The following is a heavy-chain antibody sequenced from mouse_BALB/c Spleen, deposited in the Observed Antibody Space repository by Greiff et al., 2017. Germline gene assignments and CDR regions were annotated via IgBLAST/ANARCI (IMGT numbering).Heavy chain of an antibody. Sequence: QVQLQQPGAELVKPGASVKLSCKASGYTFTSYWMHWVKQRPGQGLEWIGEIDPSDSYTNYNQKFKGKATLTVDKSSSTAYMQLSSLTSEDSAVYYCARGDDGAWFAYWGQGTLVTVSA. CDR1: GYTFTSYW. J-gene: IGHJ3*01. V-gene: IGHV1-69*02. CDR3: ARGDDGAWFAY. D-gene: IGHD2-12*01. CDR2: IDPSDSYT.